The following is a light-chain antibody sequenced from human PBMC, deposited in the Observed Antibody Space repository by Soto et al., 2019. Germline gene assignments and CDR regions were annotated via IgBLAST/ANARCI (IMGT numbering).Light chain of an antibody. V-gene: IGKV1-16*02. J-gene: IGKJ2*01. CDR1: RDISKS. CDR2: KAS. CDR3: QQSNSYPYT. Sequence: DIQMTQSPSSLSASVGDTVTITCRASRDISKSLAWFQQKPGKAPKSLIYKASNLHSGVPSKFGGSGSGTAFTLTISSLQPEDFAAYYCQQSNSYPYTFGQGTKLEIK.